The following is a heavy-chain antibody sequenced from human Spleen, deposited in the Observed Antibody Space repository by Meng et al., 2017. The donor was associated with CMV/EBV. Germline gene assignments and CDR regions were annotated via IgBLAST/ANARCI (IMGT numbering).Heavy chain of an antibody. CDR2: IYYSGST. CDR1: GGSISNYY. J-gene: IGHJ4*02. CDR3: ARRIYGVHDY. D-gene: IGHD4-17*01. Sequence: SETLSLTCTVSGGSISNYYWSWIRQPPGKGLEWIGYIYYSGSTNYNPSLKSRVTISVDTSKNQFSLKLRSVTAADTAVYYCARRIYGVHDYWGQGTLVTVSS. V-gene: IGHV4-59*01.